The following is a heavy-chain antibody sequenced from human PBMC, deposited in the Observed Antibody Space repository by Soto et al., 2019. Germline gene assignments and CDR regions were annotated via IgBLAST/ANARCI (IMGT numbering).Heavy chain of an antibody. J-gene: IGHJ6*02. CDR2: IIPIFGTA. CDR1: GGTFSSYA. V-gene: IGHV1-69*13. Sequence: SVKVSCKASGGTFSSYAISWVRQAPGQGLEWMGGIIPIFGTANYAQKFQGRVTITADESTSTAYMELSSLRSEDTAVYYCASKVGYYYYYGMDVWGQGTTVTVSS. CDR3: ASKVGYYYYYGMDV.